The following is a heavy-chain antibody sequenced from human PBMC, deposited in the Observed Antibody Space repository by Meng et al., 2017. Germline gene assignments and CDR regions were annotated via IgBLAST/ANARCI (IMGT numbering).Heavy chain of an antibody. CDR3: ARVEVGITSGDY. CDR1: EYTFTSYD. V-gene: IGHV1-8*01. CDR2: MNPNSGNT. Sequence: VQLVKSGAVVKRPGASVEVSFKASEYTFTSYDIHWVRQATGQGLEWMGWMNPNSGNTGYAQKFQGRVTMTRNTAISTAYMELSRLRSEDTAVYYCARVEVGITSGDYWGQGTLVTVSS. D-gene: IGHD1-26*01. J-gene: IGHJ4*02.